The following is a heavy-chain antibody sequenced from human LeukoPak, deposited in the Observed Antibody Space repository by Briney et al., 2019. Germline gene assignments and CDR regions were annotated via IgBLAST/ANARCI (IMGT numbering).Heavy chain of an antibody. CDR1: GGSISSGGYY. Sequence: PSETLSLTCTVSGGSISSGGYYWSWIRQHPGKGMEWVGYIYYSGSTYYNPSLKGRVTISVDTSKNQFSLKLSSVTAADTAVYYCARGYFENGPVQYYFDYWGRGTLVTVSS. V-gene: IGHV4-31*03. CDR3: ARGYFENGPVQYYFDY. D-gene: IGHD1-1*01. J-gene: IGHJ4*02. CDR2: IYYSGST.